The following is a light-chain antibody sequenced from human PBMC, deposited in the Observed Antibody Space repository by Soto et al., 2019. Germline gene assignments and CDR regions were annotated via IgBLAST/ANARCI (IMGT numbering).Light chain of an antibody. V-gene: IGKV4-1*01. J-gene: IGKJ4*01. Sequence: DIVMTQSPDSLAVSLGERATINCESSQSVLYSSNNKNYLAWYQQKPGQAPKLLIYWASTRESGVPDRFSGSGSGTDFTLTISSLQAADVAVYYCQQYYSTPLTFGGGTKVEIK. CDR3: QQYYSTPLT. CDR1: QSVLYSSNNKNY. CDR2: WAS.